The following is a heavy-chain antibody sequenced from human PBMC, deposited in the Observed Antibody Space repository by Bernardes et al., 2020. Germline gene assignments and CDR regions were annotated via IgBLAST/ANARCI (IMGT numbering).Heavy chain of an antibody. V-gene: IGHV3-13*01. Sequence: GGSLRLSCAASGFTFSSYDMHWVRQATGKGLEWVSAIGTAGDTYYPGSVKGRFTISRENAKNSLYLQMNSLRAGDTAVYYCARDRGVQGSGTKNYGMDVWGKGTTVTVSS. CDR2: IGTAGDT. J-gene: IGHJ6*04. CDR3: ARDRGVQGSGTKNYGMDV. CDR1: GFTFSSYD. D-gene: IGHD3-10*01.